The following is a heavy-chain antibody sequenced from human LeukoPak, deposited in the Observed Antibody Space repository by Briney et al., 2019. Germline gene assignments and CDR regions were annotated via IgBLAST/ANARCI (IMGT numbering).Heavy chain of an antibody. CDR1: GFTFSSYS. CDR3: ARAPTRYYFDY. V-gene: IGHV3-21*01. CDR2: ISSSSSYI. J-gene: IGHJ4*02. Sequence: GGSLRLSCAASGFTFSSYSMNWVRQAPGKGLEWVSSISSSSSYIYYADSVKGRFTISRDNAKNSLYLQINSLRAEDTAVYYCARAPTRYYFDYWGQGTLVTVSS.